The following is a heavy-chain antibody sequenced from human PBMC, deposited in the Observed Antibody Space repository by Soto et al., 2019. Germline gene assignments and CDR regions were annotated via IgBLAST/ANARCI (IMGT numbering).Heavy chain of an antibody. CDR1: GGSVSDKTYY. D-gene: IGHD3-22*01. V-gene: IGHV4-34*12. Sequence: SETLSLTCSVSGGSVSDKTYYWSWIRQPPGKGPEWIGEIFHGGSTDYSPSLKSRVTMSVDTSKNQFSLELSSVTAADTAVYYCARPHYDSNTFYSFFDYWGQGTLVTVSS. CDR3: ARPHYDSNTFYSFFDY. J-gene: IGHJ4*02. CDR2: IFHGGST.